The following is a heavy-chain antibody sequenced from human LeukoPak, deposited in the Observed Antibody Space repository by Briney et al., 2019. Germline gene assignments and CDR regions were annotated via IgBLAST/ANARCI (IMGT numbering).Heavy chain of an antibody. D-gene: IGHD3-3*01. V-gene: IGHV3-23*01. Sequence: GGSLRLSSADSGFSFCSNAMSGGRQAPRKGLEWVLAISGRGDSTYNADSAKGRFTISIDNSKNTLYLQMNRLRAEDTAVYYCARVTYDFWSGYYGAFDIWGQGTMVTVSS. CDR1: GFSFCSNA. J-gene: IGHJ3*02. CDR2: ISGRGDST. CDR3: ARVTYDFWSGYYGAFDI.